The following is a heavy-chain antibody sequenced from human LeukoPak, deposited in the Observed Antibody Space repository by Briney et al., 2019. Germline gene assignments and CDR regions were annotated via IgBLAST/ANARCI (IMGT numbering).Heavy chain of an antibody. J-gene: IGHJ4*02. CDR3: ARAGIAVAGTGGFDY. Sequence: GGSLRLSCAASGFTFSSYAMHWVRRPTGKGLEWVSAIGTAGDTYYPGSVKGRFTISREDAKNSLYLTMNSLRAEDTAVYYCARAGIAVAGTGGFDYWGQGTLVTVSS. CDR1: GFTFSSYA. D-gene: IGHD6-19*01. CDR2: IGTAGDT. V-gene: IGHV3-13*01.